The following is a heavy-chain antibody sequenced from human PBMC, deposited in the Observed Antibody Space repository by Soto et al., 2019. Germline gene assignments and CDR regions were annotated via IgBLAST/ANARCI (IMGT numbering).Heavy chain of an antibody. CDR2: IESGGST. Sequence: GGALILSCNACGCTVSSTYMSWVRQAPGMGLEWVAVIESGGSTHYADSVKGRFTISRDIPKNMIYLQLHTLRAEDTAVYYCAKDLGPLRLLNYYFYGLDVWGQGTTVTVSS. V-gene: IGHV3-53*01. CDR3: AKDLGPLRLLNYYFYGLDV. D-gene: IGHD2-15*01. CDR1: GCTVSSTY. J-gene: IGHJ6*02.